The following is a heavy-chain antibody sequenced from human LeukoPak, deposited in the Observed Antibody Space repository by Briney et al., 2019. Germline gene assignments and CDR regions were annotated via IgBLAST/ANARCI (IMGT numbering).Heavy chain of an antibody. CDR1: GFTFSSYA. CDR3: AKFRYHSNDNNYLDFNY. Sequence: GGSLRLSCAASGFTFSSYAMGWVRQAPGKGPDWVSSISGSGGHAYFADSVRGRFTISRDNSKNTLDLQMNSLKVEDTAVYYCAKFRYHSNDNNYLDFNYWGQGTLVTVSS. J-gene: IGHJ4*02. D-gene: IGHD3-22*01. V-gene: IGHV3-23*01. CDR2: ISGSGGHA.